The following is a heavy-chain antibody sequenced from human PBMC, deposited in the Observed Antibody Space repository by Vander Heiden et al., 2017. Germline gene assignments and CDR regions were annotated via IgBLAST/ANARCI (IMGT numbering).Heavy chain of an antibody. CDR1: GFTVSSNY. Sequence: EVQLVESGGGLIQPGGSLRLSCAASGFTVSSNYMSWVRQAPGKGLEWVSVIYRGGSTYDSDSVKGRFTISRDNSQNTLHINLNRLRAEDTAGCYCARDLPTGDDYRGEG. CDR3: ARDLPTGDDY. CDR2: IYRGGST. V-gene: IGHV3-53*01. D-gene: IGHD7-27*01. J-gene: IGHJ4*02.